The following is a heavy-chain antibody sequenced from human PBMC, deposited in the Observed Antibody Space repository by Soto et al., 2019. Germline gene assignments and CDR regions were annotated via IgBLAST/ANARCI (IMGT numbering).Heavy chain of an antibody. D-gene: IGHD2-15*01. Sequence: QVQLQESGPGLVKPSETLSLTCTVSGGSISSYYWSWIRQPPGKGLEWIGYIYYSGSTNYNPSLKSRVTITVDPAKNQFSLKLSSVTAADTAVYYCARREYCSGGSCYSGWFDPWGQGTLVTVSS. CDR2: IYYSGST. CDR3: ARREYCSGGSCYSGWFDP. J-gene: IGHJ5*02. CDR1: GGSISSYY. V-gene: IGHV4-59*08.